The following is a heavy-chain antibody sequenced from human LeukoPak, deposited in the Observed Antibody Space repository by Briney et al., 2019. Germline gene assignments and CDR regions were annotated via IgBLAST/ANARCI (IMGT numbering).Heavy chain of an antibody. CDR3: ARTGGYCSGGSCYPNYGMDV. Sequence: ASVKVSCKASGYTFTSYAMHWVRQAPGQRLEWMGWINAGNGNTKYSQKFQGRVTITADKSTSTAYMELSSLRSEDTAVYYCARTGGYCSGGSCYPNYGMDVWGQGTTVTVSS. CDR2: INAGNGNT. D-gene: IGHD2-15*01. CDR1: GYTFTSYA. V-gene: IGHV1-3*01. J-gene: IGHJ6*02.